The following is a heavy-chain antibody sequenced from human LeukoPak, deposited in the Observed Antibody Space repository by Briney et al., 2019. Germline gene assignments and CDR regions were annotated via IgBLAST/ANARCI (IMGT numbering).Heavy chain of an antibody. D-gene: IGHD6-13*01. V-gene: IGHV4-34*01. Sequence: PSETLPLTCAVYGGSFSGYYWSWIRQPPGKGLEWIGEINHSGSTNYNPSLKSRVTISVDTSKNQFSLKLSSVTAADTAAYYCARHHGIAAAGDWFDPWGQGTLVTVSS. J-gene: IGHJ5*02. CDR2: INHSGST. CDR1: GGSFSGYY. CDR3: ARHHGIAAAGDWFDP.